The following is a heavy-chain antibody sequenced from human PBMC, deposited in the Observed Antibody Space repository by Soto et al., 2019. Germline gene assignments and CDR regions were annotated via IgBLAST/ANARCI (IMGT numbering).Heavy chain of an antibody. CDR2: TSYDGSNK. D-gene: IGHD3-16*01. CDR1: GFTFRSYD. J-gene: IGHJ4*02. Sequence: QVQLVESGGGVVQPGASLRLSCVGSGFTFRSYDIHWVRQAPGKGLEWVALTSYDGSNKYYDDSVKGRFTISRDNSRNTVDLHMDSLRLEDTALYYCARWGTTGGLDVWGQGTLVSVSS. V-gene: IGHV3-30*19. CDR3: ARWGTTGGLDV.